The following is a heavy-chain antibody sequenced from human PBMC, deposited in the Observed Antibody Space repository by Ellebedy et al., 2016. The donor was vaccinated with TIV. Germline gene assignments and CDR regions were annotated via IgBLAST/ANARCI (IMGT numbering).Heavy chain of an antibody. V-gene: IGHV2-26*01. Sequence: SGPTLVKPPETLTLTCTVSGFSLSNARMGVSWIRQPPGKALEWLAHIFSNDEKSYSTSLKSRLTISKDTSKSQVVLTMTNMDPVDTATYYCARIRRDYGDYDWFDPWGQGTLVTVSS. CDR2: IFSNDEK. J-gene: IGHJ5*02. CDR3: ARIRRDYGDYDWFDP. D-gene: IGHD4-17*01. CDR1: GFSLSNARMG.